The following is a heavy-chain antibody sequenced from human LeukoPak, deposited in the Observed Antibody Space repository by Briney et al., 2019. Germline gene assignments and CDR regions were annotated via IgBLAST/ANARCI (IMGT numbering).Heavy chain of an antibody. J-gene: IGHJ1*01. Sequence: GGSLRLSCAASGFTFSNYDMNWVRQAPGRGLEWISYISSSNTIYYADSVKGRFTISRDNAKNSLYLQMNSLRDEDTAMNDCARDLGHWGQGTLVTVSS. V-gene: IGHV3-48*02. CDR1: GFTFSNYD. CDR3: ARDLGH. CDR2: ISSSNTI.